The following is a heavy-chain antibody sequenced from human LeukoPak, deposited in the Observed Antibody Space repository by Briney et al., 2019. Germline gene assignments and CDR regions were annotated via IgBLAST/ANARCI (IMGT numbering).Heavy chain of an antibody. J-gene: IGHJ5*02. D-gene: IGHD2-2*01. CDR2: IYTSGST. CDR1: GGSISNYY. CDR3: ARGYCSSTSCYPNWFDP. Sequence: SETLSLTCTVSGGSISNYYWSWIRQPAGKGLEWIGRIYTSGSTNYNPSLKSRVTMSVDTSKNQFSLKLSSVTAADTAVYYCARGYCSSTSCYPNWFDPWGQGTLVTVSS. V-gene: IGHV4-4*07.